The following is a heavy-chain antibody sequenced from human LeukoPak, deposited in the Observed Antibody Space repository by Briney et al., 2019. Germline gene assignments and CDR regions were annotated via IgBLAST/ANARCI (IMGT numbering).Heavy chain of an antibody. CDR2: IIPIFGTA. J-gene: IGHJ6*02. D-gene: IGHD2-21*02. V-gene: IGHV1-69*13. CDR1: GGTFSSYA. Sequence: GASVKVSCKASGGTFSSYAISWVRQAPGQGLEWMGGIIPIFGTANYAQKFQGRVTITADESTSTAYMELSSLRSEDTAVYYCATRSPYCGGDSYYYYYGMDVWGQGTTVTVSS. CDR3: ATRSPYCGGDSYYYYYGMDV.